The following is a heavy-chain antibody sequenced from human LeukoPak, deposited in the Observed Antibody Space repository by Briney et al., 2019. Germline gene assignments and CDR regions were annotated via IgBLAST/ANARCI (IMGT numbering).Heavy chain of an antibody. CDR2: ISAYNGNT. CDR1: GGTFSSYA. CDR3: ARASGSYYRPYYFDY. J-gene: IGHJ4*02. V-gene: IGHV1-18*01. Sequence: ASVKVSCKASGGTFSSYAISWVRQAPGQGLEWMGWISAYNGNTNYAQKLQGRVTMTTDTSTSTASMELRSLRSDDTAVYYCARASGSYYRPYYFDYWGQGALLTVSS. D-gene: IGHD1-26*01.